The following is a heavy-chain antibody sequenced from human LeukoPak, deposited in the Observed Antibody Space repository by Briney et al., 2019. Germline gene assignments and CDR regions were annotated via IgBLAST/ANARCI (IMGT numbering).Heavy chain of an antibody. Sequence: SETLSLTCAVSGYSISSGYYWGWIRQPPGKGLEWIGSIYHSGSTYYNPSLKSRVTISVDTSKNQFSLKLSSVTAADTAVYYCARLAFSYCSGGACSRFDYWGHGTLVTVSS. CDR1: GYSISSGYY. V-gene: IGHV4-38-2*01. J-gene: IGHJ4*01. CDR3: ARLAFSYCSGGACSRFDY. D-gene: IGHD2-15*01. CDR2: IYHSGST.